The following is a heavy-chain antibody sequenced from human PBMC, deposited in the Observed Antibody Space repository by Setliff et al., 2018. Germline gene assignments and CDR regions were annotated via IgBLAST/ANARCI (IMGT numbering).Heavy chain of an antibody. CDR3: ARGIFTMVRGVIITGYYYYGMDV. CDR2: ISAYNGNT. V-gene: IGHV1-18*01. Sequence: GASVKVSCKASGYTFASYGISWVRQAPGQGLEWMGWISAYNGNTDYAQKLQGRVTMTTDTSTSTAYMELRSLRSDDTAIYYCARGIFTMVRGVIITGYYYYGMDVWGQGTTVTVSS. D-gene: IGHD3-10*01. J-gene: IGHJ6*02. CDR1: GYTFASYG.